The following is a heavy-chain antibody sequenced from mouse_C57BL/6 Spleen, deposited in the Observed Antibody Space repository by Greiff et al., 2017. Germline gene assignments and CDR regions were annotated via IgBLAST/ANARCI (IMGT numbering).Heavy chain of an antibody. D-gene: IGHD1-1*01. CDR2: IWSGGST. CDR1: GFSLTSYG. Sequence: QVQLQQSGPGLVQPSQSLSITCTVSGFSLTSYGVHWVRQSPGKGLEWLGVIWSGGSTDSNAAFISSLSISKDNSKSQVFFKMNSLQADDTAIYYCARNPYYYGSSYGYFDVWGTGTTVTVSS. J-gene: IGHJ1*03. V-gene: IGHV2-2*01. CDR3: ARNPYYYGSSYGYFDV.